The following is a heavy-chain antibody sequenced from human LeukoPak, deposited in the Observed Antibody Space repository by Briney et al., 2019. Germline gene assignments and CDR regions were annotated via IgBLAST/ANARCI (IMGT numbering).Heavy chain of an antibody. CDR3: ARGRGSSSWYLTLEGGYYFDY. J-gene: IGHJ4*02. CDR2: ISSIRNYI. CDR1: KFTFSDYS. V-gene: IGHV3-21*01. Sequence: GGSLRLSCAVSKFTFSDYSMSWVRQPPGKGLEWVSSISSIRNYIYYADAVKGRFTVSRDNAKNSLYLQMNSLRAEDTAVYYCARGRGSSSWYLTLEGGYYFDYWGQGTLVTVSS. D-gene: IGHD6-13*01.